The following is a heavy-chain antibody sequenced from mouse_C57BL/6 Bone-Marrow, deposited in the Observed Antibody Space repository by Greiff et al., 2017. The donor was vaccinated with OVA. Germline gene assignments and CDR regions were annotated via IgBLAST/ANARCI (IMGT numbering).Heavy chain of an antibody. CDR1: GFTFSSYT. Sequence: EVNVVESGGGLVKPGGSLKLSCAASGFTFSSYTMSWVRQTPGKRLEWVATISGGGGNTYYPDSVKGRFTISRDNAKNTLYLQMSSLRSEDTALYYCARHVLGRYARDYWGQGTSVTVSS. CDR2: ISGGGGNT. D-gene: IGHD4-1*01. CDR3: ARHVLGRYARDY. V-gene: IGHV5-9*01. J-gene: IGHJ4*01.